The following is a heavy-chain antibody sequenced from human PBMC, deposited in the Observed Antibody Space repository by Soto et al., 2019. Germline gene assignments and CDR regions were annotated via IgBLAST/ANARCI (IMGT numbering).Heavy chain of an antibody. CDR3: ARDPLASIWFGELPPPVGGMDV. Sequence: SETLSLTCAVSGGSISSSNWWSWVRQPPGKGLEWIGEIYHSGSTNYNPSLKSRVTISVDKSKNQFSLKLSSVTAADTAVYYCARDPLASIWFGELPPPVGGMDVWGQGTTVTVSS. D-gene: IGHD3-10*01. CDR2: IYHSGST. J-gene: IGHJ6*02. CDR1: GGSISSSNW. V-gene: IGHV4-4*02.